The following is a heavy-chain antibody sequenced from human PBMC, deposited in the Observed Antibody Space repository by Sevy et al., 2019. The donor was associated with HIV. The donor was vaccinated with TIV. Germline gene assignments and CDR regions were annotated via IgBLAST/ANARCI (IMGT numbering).Heavy chain of an antibody. CDR2: IRGSGGRT. Sequence: GGSLRLSCAASGFTFGTYAMSWVRQAPGKGLEWVSTIRGSGGRTYYADSVKGRFTISRDNSKNTLYLQMNSLRAEDTAVYYCAKAVYDSKVVVTNGFDYWGQGTLVTVSS. CDR3: AKAVYDSKVVVTNGFDY. CDR1: GFTFGTYA. J-gene: IGHJ4*02. D-gene: IGHD3-22*01. V-gene: IGHV3-23*01.